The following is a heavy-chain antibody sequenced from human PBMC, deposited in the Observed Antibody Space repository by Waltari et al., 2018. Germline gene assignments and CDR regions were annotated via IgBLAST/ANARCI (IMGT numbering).Heavy chain of an antibody. Sequence: EVQLVESGGGLIQPGGSLRLSCAASGFTVSSNYMSWVRQAPGKGLEWVSVIYSGGSTYYADSVKGRFTISRDNSKNTLYLQMNSLRAEDTAVYYCARGVFMGDFWSGYYQGAFDIWGQGTMVTVSS. J-gene: IGHJ3*02. D-gene: IGHD3-3*01. CDR3: ARGVFMGDFWSGYYQGAFDI. CDR2: IYSGGST. V-gene: IGHV3-53*01. CDR1: GFTVSSNY.